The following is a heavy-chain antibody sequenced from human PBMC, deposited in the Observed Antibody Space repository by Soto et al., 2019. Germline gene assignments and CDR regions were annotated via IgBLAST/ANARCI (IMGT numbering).Heavy chain of an antibody. CDR1: GFTFRSYA. CDR3: ARDLALAGNY. Sequence: LRLSCAASGFTFRSYAMNWVRQTQEKGPEWVSSISSTSTYTHYADSVKGRFTISRDNANNSLFLQMNSLRAEDTAIYYCARDLALAGNYWGQGALVTVSS. D-gene: IGHD6-19*01. CDR2: ISSTSTYT. J-gene: IGHJ4*02. V-gene: IGHV3-21*01.